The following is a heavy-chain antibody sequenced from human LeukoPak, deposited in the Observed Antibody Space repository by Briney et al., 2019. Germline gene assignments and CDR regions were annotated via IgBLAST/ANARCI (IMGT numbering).Heavy chain of an antibody. V-gene: IGHV4-39*01. J-gene: IGHJ4*02. CDR1: GGSISSSSHY. CDR3: ASEFMVRGVIIDS. Sequence: SETLSLTCTVSGGSISSSSHYWGWIRQPPGKGLEWIGSIYYSGSTYYNPSLKSRVTISVDTSKNQFSLKLSSVTAADTAVYYCASEFMVRGVIIDSWGQGTLVTVSS. CDR2: IYYSGST. D-gene: IGHD3-10*01.